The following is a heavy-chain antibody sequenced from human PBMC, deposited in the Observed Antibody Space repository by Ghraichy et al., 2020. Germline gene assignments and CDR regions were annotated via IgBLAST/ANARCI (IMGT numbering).Heavy chain of an antibody. CDR1: GYTFNNYG. V-gene: IGHV1-18*01. CDR3: AREWLQLGDYGGHYYYGMDV. D-gene: IGHD4-17*01. CDR2: MSVYNGNT. J-gene: IGHJ6*02. Sequence: ASVKVSCKASGYTFNNYGITWVRQAPGLGLEWMGWMSVYNGNTKLTQKFQGRVTMTTDTSTSTAYMELRSLRSDDTAVYYCAREWLQLGDYGGHYYYGMDVWGQGTTVTVSS.